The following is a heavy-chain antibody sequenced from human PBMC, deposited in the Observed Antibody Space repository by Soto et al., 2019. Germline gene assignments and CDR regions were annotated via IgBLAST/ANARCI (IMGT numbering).Heavy chain of an antibody. V-gene: IGHV1-69*13. CDR3: AREPTDPTHPLYGMDV. J-gene: IGHJ6*01. Sequence: GASVKVSCKASGGTFSSYAISWVRQAPGQGLEWMGGIIPIFGTANYAQKFQGRVTITADESTSTAYMELSSLRSEDTAVYYCAREPTDPTHPLYGMDVWGQGTTVTVAS. CDR1: GGTFSSYA. CDR2: IIPIFGTA.